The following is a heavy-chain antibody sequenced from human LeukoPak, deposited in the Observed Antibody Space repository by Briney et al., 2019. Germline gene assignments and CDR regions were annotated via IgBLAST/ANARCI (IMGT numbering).Heavy chain of an antibody. CDR2: IGGRDGST. CDR1: GFTFSSYG. Sequence: GGSLRLSCAASGFTFSSYGMSWVRQAPGKGLEWVSAIGGRDGSTYYADSVKGRFTISRDNSKNTLYLQMNSLRAEDTAVYYCAKDQAGGSSSWRPPNWFDPWGQGTLVTVSS. V-gene: IGHV3-23*01. J-gene: IGHJ5*02. D-gene: IGHD6-13*01. CDR3: AKDQAGGSSSWRPPNWFDP.